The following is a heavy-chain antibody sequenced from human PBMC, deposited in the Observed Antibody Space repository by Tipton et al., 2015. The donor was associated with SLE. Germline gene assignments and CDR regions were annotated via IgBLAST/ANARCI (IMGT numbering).Heavy chain of an antibody. V-gene: IGHV3-23*01. J-gene: IGHJ4*02. D-gene: IGHD2-21*01. Sequence: SLRLSCAASGFTFSSYAMSWVRQAPGKGLEWVSAISGSGGSTYYADSVKGRFTISRDNSKNTLYLQMNSLRAEDMAVYYCAKDSTVVVIAIPDYWGQGTLVTVSS. CDR1: GFTFSSYA. CDR2: ISGSGGST. CDR3: AKDSTVVVIAIPDY.